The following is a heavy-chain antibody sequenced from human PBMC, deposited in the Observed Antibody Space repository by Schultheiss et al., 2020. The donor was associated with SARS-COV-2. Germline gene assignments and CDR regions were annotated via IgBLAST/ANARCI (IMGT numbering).Heavy chain of an antibody. J-gene: IGHJ2*01. CDR1: GYTFTSYG. CDR3: AKAEDSSGWYFKLGWYFDL. D-gene: IGHD6-19*01. CDR2: ISAYNGNT. Sequence: ASVKVSCKASGYTFTSYGISWVRQAPGQGLEWMGWISAYNGNTNYAQKFQGRVTITRDTSTSTAYMELRSLRSDDTAVYYCAKAEDSSGWYFKLGWYFDLWGGGTLVTVSS. V-gene: IGHV1-18*01.